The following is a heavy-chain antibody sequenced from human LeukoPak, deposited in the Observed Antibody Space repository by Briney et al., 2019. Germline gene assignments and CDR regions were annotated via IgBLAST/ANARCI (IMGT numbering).Heavy chain of an antibody. J-gene: IGHJ5*02. CDR1: DYSISSDSY. V-gene: IGHV4-38-2*01. D-gene: IGHD3-3*01. CDR3: ARTYYDFWSGYNWFDP. Sequence: SETLSLTCAVSDYSISSDSYWGWLRKPPGKGLEWIGDIYHTGNTYYNPSLRSRVTISVDTSKNQFSLKVRSVTAADTAVYYCARTYYDFWSGYNWFDPWGQGTLVTVSS. CDR2: IYHTGNT.